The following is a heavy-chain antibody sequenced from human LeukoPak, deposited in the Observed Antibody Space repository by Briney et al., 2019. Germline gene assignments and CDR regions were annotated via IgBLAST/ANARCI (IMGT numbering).Heavy chain of an antibody. CDR3: ARGRRRGYMDV. J-gene: IGHJ6*03. CDR1: GGSMNGFY. V-gene: IGHV4-4*07. D-gene: IGHD3-10*01. CDR2: IYASGTT. Sequence: SETLSLTCTVSGGSMNGFYWSWIRQPAGKGLEWIGRIYASGTTNYNPSLKSRVTLSLDTSKKQFSLKLRSVTAADTAVYYCARGRRRGYMDVWGKGTTVTVSS.